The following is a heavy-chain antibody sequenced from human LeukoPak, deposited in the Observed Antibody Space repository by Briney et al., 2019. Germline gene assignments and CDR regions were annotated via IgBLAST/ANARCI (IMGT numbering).Heavy chain of an antibody. CDR2: ISSSSSTI. J-gene: IGHJ4*02. V-gene: IGHV3-48*01. CDR3: AKEYDFWSGSPYYFDY. CDR1: GFTFSSHS. D-gene: IGHD3-3*01. Sequence: HPGGSLRLSCAASGFTFSSHSMNWVRQAPGKGLEWVSYISSSSSTIYYADSVKGRFTISRDNAKNTLYLQMNSLRAEDTAVYYCAKEYDFWSGSPYYFDYWGQGTLVTVSS.